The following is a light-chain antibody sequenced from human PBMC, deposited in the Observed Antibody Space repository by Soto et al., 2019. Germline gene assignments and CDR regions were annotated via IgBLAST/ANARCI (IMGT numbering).Light chain of an antibody. CDR2: DVS. V-gene: IGLV2-11*01. CDR3: CSDAGSYTYV. Sequence: QSVLTQPRSVSGSPGQSVTISCTGTSSDVGGYNYVSWYQQHPGKAPKLMIYDVSKRPSGVPDRFSGSKSGNTASLTISGLQAEDEADYYCCSDAGSYTYVFGTGTKLTFL. J-gene: IGLJ1*01. CDR1: SSDVGGYNY.